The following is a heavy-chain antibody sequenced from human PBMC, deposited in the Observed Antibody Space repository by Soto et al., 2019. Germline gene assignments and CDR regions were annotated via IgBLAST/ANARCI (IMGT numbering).Heavy chain of an antibody. CDR3: AKGPVQLCSFDY. J-gene: IGHJ4*02. D-gene: IGHD1-1*01. Sequence: GGSLRLSCAASGFTFSRYAMSWVRQAPGKGLEWVSGISWSAGRTYYADSVKGRFTISRDNSKGTLYLQMNSLRVEDTAVYYCAKGPVQLCSFDYWGQGSLVTVSS. CDR1: GFTFSRYA. V-gene: IGHV3-23*01. CDR2: ISWSAGRT.